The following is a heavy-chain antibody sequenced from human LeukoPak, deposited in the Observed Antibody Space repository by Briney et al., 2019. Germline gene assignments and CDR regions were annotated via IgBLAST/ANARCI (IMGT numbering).Heavy chain of an antibody. CDR2: INPNSGGT. V-gene: IGHV1-2*02. CDR3: ARDRAAAAGKEILYNWFDP. D-gene: IGHD6-13*01. J-gene: IGHJ5*02. Sequence: ASVEVSCKASGYTFTGYYMHWVRQAPGQGLEWMGWINPNSGGTNYAQKFQGRVTMTRDTSISTAYMELSRLRSDDTAVYYCARDRAAAAGKEILYNWFDPWGQGTLVTVSS. CDR1: GYTFTGYY.